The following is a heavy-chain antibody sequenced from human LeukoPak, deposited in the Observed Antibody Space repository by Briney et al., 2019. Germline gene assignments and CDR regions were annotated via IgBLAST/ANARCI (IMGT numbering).Heavy chain of an antibody. V-gene: IGHV4-59*01. D-gene: IGHD6-13*01. CDR3: ARGYSSSYDYYMDV. CDR2: MYSSGAT. J-gene: IGHJ6*03. Sequence: ASETLSLTCTVSGGSISSYFWSWIRQPPGKGLEWVGYMYSSGATHYNPSLKSRVTMTLDTSKNQFSLKLNSVTAADTAVYYCARGYSSSYDYYMDVWGKGTTVTVSS. CDR1: GGSISSYF.